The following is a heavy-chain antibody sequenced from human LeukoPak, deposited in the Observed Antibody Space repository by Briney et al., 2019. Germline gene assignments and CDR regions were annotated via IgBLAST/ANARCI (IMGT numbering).Heavy chain of an antibody. CDR1: GYTFTSYD. CDR3: AREVVLWFGELFAPPPSAYYYGMDV. V-gene: IGHV1-8*01. J-gene: IGHJ6*02. D-gene: IGHD3-10*01. Sequence: ASVKVSCKASGYTFTSYDIHWVRQATGQGLEWMGWMNPNSGNTGYAQKFQGRVTMTRNTSISTAYMELSSLRSEDTAVYYCAREVVLWFGELFAPPPSAYYYGMDVWGQGTTVTVSS. CDR2: MNPNSGNT.